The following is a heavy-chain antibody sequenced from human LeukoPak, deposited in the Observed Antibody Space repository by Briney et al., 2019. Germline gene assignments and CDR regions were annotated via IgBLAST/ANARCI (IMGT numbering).Heavy chain of an antibody. Sequence: SETLSLTCTVSGGSISSYYWSWIRQPPGKGLEWIGYIYYSGSTNHNPSLKSRVTISVDTSKNQFSLKLSSVTAADTAVYYCARARGKYYYGSGSYYNGPYFDYWGQGTLVTVSS. V-gene: IGHV4-59*01. CDR1: GGSISSYY. CDR2: IYYSGST. J-gene: IGHJ4*02. CDR3: ARARGKYYYGSGSYYNGPYFDY. D-gene: IGHD3-10*01.